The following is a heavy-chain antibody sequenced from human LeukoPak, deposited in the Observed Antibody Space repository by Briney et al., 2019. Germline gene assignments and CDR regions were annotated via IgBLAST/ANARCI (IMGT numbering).Heavy chain of an antibody. J-gene: IGHJ5*02. V-gene: IGHV4-59*01. D-gene: IGHD6-25*01. Sequence: SETLSLTCTVSGASISNDYWCWIRQPPGKGLEWLGCFYQSENTNYSPSLKSRVTISVDTSNNQVFLRLTSVTAADTAIYCCTRDGSARSLATWGQGTLVTVSS. CDR2: FYQSENT. CDR3: TRDGSARSLAT. CDR1: GASISNDY.